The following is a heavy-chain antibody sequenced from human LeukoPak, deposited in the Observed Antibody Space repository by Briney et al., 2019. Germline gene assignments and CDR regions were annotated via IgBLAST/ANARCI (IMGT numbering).Heavy chain of an antibody. CDR3: AREAAAGFDY. CDR2: IYSGGSI. D-gene: IGHD6-13*01. J-gene: IGHJ4*02. CDR1: GFTVSSYY. Sequence: PGGSLRLSCAASGFTVSSYYMSWVRQAPGKGLEWVSVIYSGGSIYYADSVKGRFTISRHNSKNMLYLQMNSLRAEDTAVYYCAREAAAGFDYWGQGTLVTVSS. V-gene: IGHV3-53*04.